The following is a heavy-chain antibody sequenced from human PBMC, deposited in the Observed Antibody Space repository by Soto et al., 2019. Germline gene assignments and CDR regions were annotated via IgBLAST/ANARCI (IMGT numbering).Heavy chain of an antibody. J-gene: IGHJ6*02. D-gene: IGHD3-10*01. CDR1: GGSISSDGNY. CDR3: ARARMVRGIIYYYGMHI. V-gene: IGHV4-31*03. Sequence: QVQLQESGPGLVKSSQTLSLTCTVSGGSISSDGNYWSWIRQHPGKGLEWIGYIYYSGSTNYNPSLNSRATISVDTCTNQFSLKLNTVTAADTAVYYCARARMVRGIIYYYGMHIWGQGTTVTVSS. CDR2: IYYSGST.